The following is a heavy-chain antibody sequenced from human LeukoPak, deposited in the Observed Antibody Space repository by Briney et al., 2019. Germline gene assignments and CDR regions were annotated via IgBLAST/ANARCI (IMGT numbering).Heavy chain of an antibody. D-gene: IGHD3-22*01. CDR3: ATDATHYYDSSGYYDY. Sequence: ASVKVSCKASGGTFSSYAISWVRQAPGQGLEWMGGIIPIFGTANYARKFQGRVTMTEDTSTDTAYMELSSLRSEDTAVYYCATDATHYYDSSGYYDYWGQGTLVTVSS. CDR2: IIPIFGTA. J-gene: IGHJ4*02. CDR1: GGTFSSYA. V-gene: IGHV1-69*06.